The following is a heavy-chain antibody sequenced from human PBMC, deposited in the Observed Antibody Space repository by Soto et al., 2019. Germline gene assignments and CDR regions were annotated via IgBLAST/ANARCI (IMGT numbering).Heavy chain of an antibody. V-gene: IGHV1-69*13. CDR1: GGTFSSYA. J-gene: IGHJ4*02. CDR3: ARAVHTGYSSGWYVY. CDR2: IIPIFGTA. Sequence: ASVKVSCKASGGTFSSYAISWVRQAPGQGLEWMGGIIPIFGTANYAQKFQGRVTITADESTSTAYMELSSLRSEDTAVYYCARAVHTGYSSGWYVYWGQGTLVTVSS. D-gene: IGHD6-19*01.